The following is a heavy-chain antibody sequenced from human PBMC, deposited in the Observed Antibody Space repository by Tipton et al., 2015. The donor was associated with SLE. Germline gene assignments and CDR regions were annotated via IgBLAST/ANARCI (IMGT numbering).Heavy chain of an antibody. J-gene: IGHJ4*02. CDR3: ARQWGGLDY. Sequence: TLSLTCTVSGVSITSGGYYWTWIRQHPGKALEWIGYVYYSGSTYYNPSLKSRVIMSVDTSKNQFSLNLSSVTAADTAVYYCARQWGGLDYRGQGTLVTVPS. D-gene: IGHD1-26*01. CDR1: GVSITSGGYY. V-gene: IGHV4-31*03. CDR2: VYYSGST.